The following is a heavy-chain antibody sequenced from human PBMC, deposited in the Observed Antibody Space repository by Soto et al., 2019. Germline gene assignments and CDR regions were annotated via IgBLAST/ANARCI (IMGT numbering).Heavy chain of an antibody. CDR2: ISSGGSYR. CDR1: GFNFGYYT. Sequence: AVGSLRLSCAASGFNFGYYTMNWVRQAPGEGLQWVSSISSGGSYRFYAESVKGRFTISRDNAKNSLNLQMNTLGVDDTGFYYCARGPEGCSAGNCFPEYWGQGSLVTVSS. V-gene: IGHV3-21*01. D-gene: IGHD2-15*01. CDR3: ARGPEGCSAGNCFPEY. J-gene: IGHJ4*02.